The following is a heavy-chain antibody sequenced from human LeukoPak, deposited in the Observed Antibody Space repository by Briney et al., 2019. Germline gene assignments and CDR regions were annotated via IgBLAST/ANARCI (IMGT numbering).Heavy chain of an antibody. CDR2: INHSGST. CDR3: ARGRAAYSGSYFDY. V-gene: IGHV4-34*01. J-gene: IGHJ4*02. CDR1: GGSFSGYY. D-gene: IGHD1-26*01. Sequence: SETLSLTCAVYGGSFSGYYWSWIRQPPGKGLEWIGEINHSGSTNYSPSLKSRVTISVDTSKNQFSLKLSSVTAADTAVYYCARGRAAYSGSYFDYWGQGTLVTVSS.